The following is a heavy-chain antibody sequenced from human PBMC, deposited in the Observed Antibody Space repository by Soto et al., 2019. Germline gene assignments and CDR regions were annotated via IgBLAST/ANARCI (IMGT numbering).Heavy chain of an antibody. Sequence: SETLSLTCTVSGGSISSGGYYWSWIRQHPGKGLEWIGYIYYSGSTYYNPSLKSRVTISVDTSKNQFSLKLSSVTAADTAVYYCARVPRYDFWSGPLDYYGMDVWGQGTTVTVPS. V-gene: IGHV4-31*03. CDR3: ARVPRYDFWSGPLDYYGMDV. CDR1: GGSISSGGYY. CDR2: IYYSGST. D-gene: IGHD3-3*01. J-gene: IGHJ6*02.